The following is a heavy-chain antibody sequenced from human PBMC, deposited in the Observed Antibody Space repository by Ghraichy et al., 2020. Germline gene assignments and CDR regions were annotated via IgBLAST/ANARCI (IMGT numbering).Heavy chain of an antibody. CDR3: ARDLSSLSGDYYFDY. V-gene: IGHV4-61*01. Sequence: SETLSLTCTVSGGSVSSGSYYWSWIRQPPGKGLEWIGYIYYSGSTNYNPSLKSRVTISVDTSKNQFSLKLSSVTAADTAVYYCARDLSSLSGDYYFDYWGQGTLVTVSS. CDR2: IYYSGST. J-gene: IGHJ4*02. CDR1: GGSVSSGSYY. D-gene: IGHD7-27*01.